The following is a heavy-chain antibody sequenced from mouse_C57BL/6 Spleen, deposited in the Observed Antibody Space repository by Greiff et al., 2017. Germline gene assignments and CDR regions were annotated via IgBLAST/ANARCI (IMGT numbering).Heavy chain of an antibody. V-gene: IGHV7-3*01. CDR3: ARYLGYYPIYYAMDY. D-gene: IGHD2-3*01. Sequence: EVQLVESGGGLVQPGGSLSLSCAASGFTFTDYYMSWVRQPPGKALEWLGFIRNKANGYTTEYSASVKGRFTISRDNSQSIIYIQMNALSAEDSATYYCARYLGYYPIYYAMDYWGQGTSVTVSS. CDR2: IRNKANGYTT. J-gene: IGHJ4*01. CDR1: GFTFTDYY.